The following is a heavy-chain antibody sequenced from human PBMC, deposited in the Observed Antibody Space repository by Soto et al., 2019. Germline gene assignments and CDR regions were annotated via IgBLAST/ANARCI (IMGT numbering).Heavy chain of an antibody. CDR3: ARGVGSGSYYNQYKWFDP. CDR1: GYAFTNYG. Sequence: ASVKVSSEESGYAFTNYGITWVRQAPGQGLEWMGWISGYNGNTKNAQELQGRVTMTTDTSTSTAYMELRSLRSDDTAVYYCARGVGSGSYYNQYKWFDPWGQGTLVNVS. CDR2: ISGYNGNT. V-gene: IGHV1-18*01. D-gene: IGHD3-10*01. J-gene: IGHJ5*02.